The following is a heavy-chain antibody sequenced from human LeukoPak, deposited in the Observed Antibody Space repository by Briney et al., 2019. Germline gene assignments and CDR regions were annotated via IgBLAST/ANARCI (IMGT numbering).Heavy chain of an antibody. CDR1: GGSIDSSGSY. V-gene: IGHV4-39*01. J-gene: IGHJ6*02. Sequence: SETLSLTCTVSGGSIDSSGSYWGWIRQPPGKGLEWIGCVYYGGDAYYNPSLKSRVTISADLSKNQFTLSLISVTAADTALYYCARLFSRGWPYYYGLGAWGQGTTVTVSS. CDR2: VYYGGDA. D-gene: IGHD6-19*01. CDR3: ARLFSRGWPYYYGLGA.